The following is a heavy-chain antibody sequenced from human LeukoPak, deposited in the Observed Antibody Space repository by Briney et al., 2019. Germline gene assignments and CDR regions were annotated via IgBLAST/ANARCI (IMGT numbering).Heavy chain of an antibody. Sequence: SETLSLTCTVSGGSISSGDYYWSWIRQPPGKGLEWIGYIYYSGSTYYNPSLKSRVTISVDTSKNQFSLKLSSVTAADTAVYYCARGDGSELLPQYFQHWGQGTLVTVSS. CDR3: ARGDGSELLPQYFQH. D-gene: IGHD1-26*01. CDR1: GGSISSGDYY. CDR2: IYYSGST. V-gene: IGHV4-30-4*01. J-gene: IGHJ1*01.